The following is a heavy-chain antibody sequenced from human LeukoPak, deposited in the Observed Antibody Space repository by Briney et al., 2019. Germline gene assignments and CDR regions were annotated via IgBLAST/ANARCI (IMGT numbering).Heavy chain of an antibody. J-gene: IGHJ3*02. V-gene: IGHV4-39*01. CDR3: AQYCSGGSCVRRAFDI. CDR2: IYYSGST. CDR1: GGSISSSSYY. Sequence: SETLSLTCTVSGGSISSSSYYWGWIRQPPGKGLEWIGSIYYSGSTYYSPSLKSRVTISVDTSKNQFSLKLSSVTAADTAVYYCAQYCSGGSCVRRAFDIWGQGTMVTVSS. D-gene: IGHD2-15*01.